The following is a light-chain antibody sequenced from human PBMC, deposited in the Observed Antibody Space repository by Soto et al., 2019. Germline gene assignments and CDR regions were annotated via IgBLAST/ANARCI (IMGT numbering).Light chain of an antibody. CDR1: ESISRW. J-gene: IGKJ1*01. CDR2: KAS. Sequence: IHMTQSPSTLSASVGDRVTITCRASESISRWLAWYHQKPGKAHKLLIYKASSLESGVPSRFSGSGSGTEFTLTINSLQADDFATYYCQQHNSCSITFGQGTKVDI. V-gene: IGKV1-5*03. CDR3: QQHNSCSIT.